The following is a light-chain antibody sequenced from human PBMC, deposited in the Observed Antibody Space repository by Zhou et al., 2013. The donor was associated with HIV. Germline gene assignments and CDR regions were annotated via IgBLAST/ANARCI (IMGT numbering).Light chain of an antibody. CDR1: QGISSY. Sequence: AIRMTQSPSSFSASTGDRVTITCRASQGISSYLAWYQQKPGKAPKRLIYLASGLESGVPSRFSGSGSGTEFTLTISSLQPEDFATYYCLQHNTYPLTFGGGTKVEIK. CDR3: LQHNTYPLT. V-gene: IGKV1-8*01. J-gene: IGKJ4*01. CDR2: LAS.